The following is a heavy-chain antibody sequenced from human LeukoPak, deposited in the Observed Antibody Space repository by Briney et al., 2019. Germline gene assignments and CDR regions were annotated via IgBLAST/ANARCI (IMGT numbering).Heavy chain of an antibody. D-gene: IGHD2-2*01. J-gene: IGHJ4*02. CDR1: GGSLSSGDYY. V-gene: IGHV4-30-4*01. CDR3: AAHIVVVPAATVDC. Sequence: SETLSLTCTVSGGSLSSGDYYWSWLRQPPGTGLEWIGYIYYSGSTYYNPSLKSRVTISVDTSKNQFSLNLSSVTAADTAVYYCAAHIVVVPAATVDCWGQGTLVTVSS. CDR2: IYYSGST.